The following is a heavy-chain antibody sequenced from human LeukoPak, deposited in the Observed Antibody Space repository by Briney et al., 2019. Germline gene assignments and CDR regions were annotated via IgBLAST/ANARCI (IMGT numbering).Heavy chain of an antibody. CDR3: ARAGRLGYCTNGVCRGAFDI. Sequence: SETLSLTCTVSGGSISSYYCSWIRQPPGKGREWIGYIYYSGSTNYNPSLKSRVTISVDTSKNQFSLKLSSVTAADTAVYYCARAGRLGYCTNGVCRGAFDIWGQGTMVTVSS. V-gene: IGHV4-59*01. CDR1: GGSISSYY. D-gene: IGHD2-8*01. CDR2: IYYSGST. J-gene: IGHJ3*02.